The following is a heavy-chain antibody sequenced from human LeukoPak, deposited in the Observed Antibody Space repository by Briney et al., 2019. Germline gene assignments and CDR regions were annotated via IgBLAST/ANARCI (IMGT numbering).Heavy chain of an antibody. CDR1: GYSFTSNW. CDR3: ACRDLTSTLSLP. CDR2: IYPGDSRI. J-gene: IGHJ5*02. Sequence: GESLKISCQGFGYSFTSNWSGWVRQMPGKGMEWLGVIYPGDSRIRYNPSFQGQVTISVDKSISTAYLQWVSLKASDTAMYYCACRDLTSTLSLPWGQGTLVTVSS. D-gene: IGHD2-2*01. V-gene: IGHV5-51*01.